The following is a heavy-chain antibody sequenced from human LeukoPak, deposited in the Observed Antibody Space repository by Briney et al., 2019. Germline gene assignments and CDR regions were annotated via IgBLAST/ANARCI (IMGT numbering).Heavy chain of an antibody. J-gene: IGHJ4*02. CDR3: AKVSLTGYYSADY. CDR2: ISYDGSNK. D-gene: IGHD3-9*01. CDR1: GFTFSSYG. V-gene: IGHV3-30*18. Sequence: GGSLRLSCAASGFTFSSYGMHWVRQAPGKGLEWVAVISYDGSNKYYADSVKGRFTISRDNSKNTLYLQMNSLRAEDTAVYYCAKVSLTGYYSADYWGQGTLVTVSS.